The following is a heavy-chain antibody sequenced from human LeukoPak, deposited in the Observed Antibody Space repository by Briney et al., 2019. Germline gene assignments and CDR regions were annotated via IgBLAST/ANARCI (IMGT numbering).Heavy chain of an antibody. Sequence: GASVKVSCKASGYTFTSYYMHWVRQAPGQGLEWMGIINPSGGSTSYAQKFQGRVTMTRDTSTSTVYMELSSLRSEDTAVYYCARGERAGQSSVDTAMVDFDYWGQGTLVTVSS. CDR3: ARGERAGQSSVDTAMVDFDY. CDR2: INPSGGST. D-gene: IGHD5-18*01. J-gene: IGHJ4*02. V-gene: IGHV1-46*01. CDR1: GYTFTSYY.